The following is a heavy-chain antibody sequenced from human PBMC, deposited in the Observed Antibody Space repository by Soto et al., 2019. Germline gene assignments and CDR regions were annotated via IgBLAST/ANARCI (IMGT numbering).Heavy chain of an antibody. J-gene: IGHJ6*02. V-gene: IGHV4-31*03. CDR3: AGGGGTWAYYYYGMDV. D-gene: IGHD3-16*01. CDR1: GGSISSGGYY. CDR2: IYYSGST. Sequence: PSETLSLTCTVSGGSISSGGYYWSWIRQHPGKGLEWIGYIYYSGSTYYNPSLKSRVTISVDTSKNQFSLKLSSVTAADTAVYYCAGGGGTWAYYYYGMDVWGQGTTVTVSS.